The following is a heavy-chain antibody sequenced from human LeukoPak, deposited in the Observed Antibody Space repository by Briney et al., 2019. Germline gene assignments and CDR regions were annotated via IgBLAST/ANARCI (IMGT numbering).Heavy chain of an antibody. CDR1: GGPISIYQ. Sequence: SETLSLTCTVSGGPISIYQWSWIRQPPGKGLEWFGYIFYTGCTNFNPPFKSRVTISLDTSKNQFSRKLRSVTAADTAVYYCARRTTVTPNGFDPWGQGTLVTVSS. CDR2: IFYTGCT. V-gene: IGHV4-59*08. D-gene: IGHD4-17*01. CDR3: ARRTTVTPNGFDP. J-gene: IGHJ5*02.